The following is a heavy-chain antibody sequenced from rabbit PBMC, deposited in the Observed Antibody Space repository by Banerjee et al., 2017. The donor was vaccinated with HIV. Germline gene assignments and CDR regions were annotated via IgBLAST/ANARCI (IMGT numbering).Heavy chain of an antibody. CDR3: ARGYAGYAGYGYAMDYFNL. D-gene: IGHD6-1*01. V-gene: IGHV1S40*01. Sequence: QSLEESGGDLVKPGASLTLTCTASGFSFSSSYYMCWVRQAPGKGLEWIACIYAGSSGSTYYASWAKGRFTISKTSSTTVTLQMTSLTAADTATYFCARGYAGYAGYGYAMDYFNLRGPGTLVTVS. CDR2: IYAGSSGST. J-gene: IGHJ4*01. CDR1: GFSFSSSYY.